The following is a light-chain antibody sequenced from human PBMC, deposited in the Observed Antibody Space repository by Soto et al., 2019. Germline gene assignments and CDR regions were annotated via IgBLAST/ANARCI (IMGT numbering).Light chain of an antibody. Sequence: NFMLTQPHSVSESPGKTVTISCTRSSGSIASNFVQWYQQRPGSAPTTVIYEDDQRPSGVPDRFSGSIDSSSNSASLTISGLRTEDEADYYCHSYDSSIVVFGGGTKLT. CDR2: EDD. J-gene: IGLJ2*01. CDR3: HSYDSSIVV. CDR1: SGSIASNF. V-gene: IGLV6-57*04.